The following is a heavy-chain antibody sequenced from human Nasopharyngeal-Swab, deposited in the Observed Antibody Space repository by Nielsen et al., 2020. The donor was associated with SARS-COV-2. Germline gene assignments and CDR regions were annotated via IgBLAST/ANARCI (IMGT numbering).Heavy chain of an antibody. V-gene: IGHV1-24*01. Sequence: ASVKVSCKVSGYTLTVLPIHWVRQAPGKGLEWMGTVVPEDGETIYAQNFQGRVTMTEENSTYTAYLELSSLRSEDTAVYYCASAGSGVFGVVIYAFDIWGPGTLVTVSS. CDR3: ASAGSGVFGVVIYAFDI. CDR1: GYTLTVLP. CDR2: VVPEDGET. D-gene: IGHD3-3*01. J-gene: IGHJ3*02.